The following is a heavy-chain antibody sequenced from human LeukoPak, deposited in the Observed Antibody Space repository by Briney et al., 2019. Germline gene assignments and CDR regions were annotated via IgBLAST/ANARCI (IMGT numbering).Heavy chain of an antibody. Sequence: ASVKVSCKASGYTFTGYYMHWVRHAPGQGLEWMGWINPNSGGTNYAQKVQGRVTMTRDTSISTAYMELSRLRSDDAAVYYCARPPQNIVGASDDAFDIWRQGTMVTVSS. CDR2: INPNSGGT. V-gene: IGHV1-2*02. D-gene: IGHD1-26*01. CDR1: GYTFTGYY. CDR3: ARPPQNIVGASDDAFDI. J-gene: IGHJ3*02.